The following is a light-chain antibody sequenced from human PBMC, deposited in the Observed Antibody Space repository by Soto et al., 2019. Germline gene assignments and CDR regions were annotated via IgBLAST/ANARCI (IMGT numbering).Light chain of an antibody. Sequence: EIVLTQSPGTLSLSPGERATLSCRAIQSVSSSYLAWYQQKPGQAPRLLIYGASSRATGIPDRFSGSGSGTDFTLTISCLQSEDFATYYCQQYYSYPPITFGQGTRLEIK. CDR2: GAS. CDR1: QSVSSSY. CDR3: QQYYSYPPIT. J-gene: IGKJ5*01. V-gene: IGKV3-20*01.